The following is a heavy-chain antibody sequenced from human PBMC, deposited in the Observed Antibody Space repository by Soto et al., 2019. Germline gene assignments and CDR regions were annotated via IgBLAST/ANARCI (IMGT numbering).Heavy chain of an antibody. CDR2: IYYSGST. D-gene: IGHD3-10*01. V-gene: IGHV4-59*08. J-gene: IGHJ4*02. Sequence: PSETLSLTCTVSGGSISSYYWSWIRQPPGKGLEWIGYIYYSGSTNYNPSLKSRVTISVDTSKNQFSLKLSSVTAADTAVYYCARRYGLGSFDYWGQGTLVTVS. CDR3: ARRYGLGSFDY. CDR1: GGSISSYY.